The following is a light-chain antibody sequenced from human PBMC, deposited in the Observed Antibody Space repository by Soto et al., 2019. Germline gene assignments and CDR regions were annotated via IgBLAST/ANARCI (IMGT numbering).Light chain of an antibody. J-gene: IGKJ2*01. CDR2: KAS. V-gene: IGKV1-5*03. Sequence: DIQMTQSPSTLSASVGDRVTITCRASQSISSGLAWYQQKPGKAPKLLIYKASSLESGVPSRFSGSGSGTEFTLTISSLQPDDFATYYCQQYNSYPYTFGQGNKLKIK. CDR3: QQYNSYPYT. CDR1: QSISSG.